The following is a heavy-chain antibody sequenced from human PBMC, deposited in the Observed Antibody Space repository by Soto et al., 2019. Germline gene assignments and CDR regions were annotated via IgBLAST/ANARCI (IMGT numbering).Heavy chain of an antibody. J-gene: IGHJ4*02. V-gene: IGHV1-18*01. CDR2: ISAYNGNT. CDR1: GYTFTSYG. Sequence: ASVKVSCKASGYTFTSYGISWVRQAPGQGLEWIGWISAYNGNTNYAQKLQGRVTMTTDTSTSTAYMELRSLRSDDTAVYYCARGHSYYYDSSGYLLDYWGQGTLVNVSS. CDR3: ARGHSYYYDSSGYLLDY. D-gene: IGHD3-22*01.